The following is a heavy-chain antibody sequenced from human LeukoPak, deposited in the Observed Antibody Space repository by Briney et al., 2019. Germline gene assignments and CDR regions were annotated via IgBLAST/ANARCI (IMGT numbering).Heavy chain of an antibody. CDR3: AIGRRDAYNFPFDY. CDR1: GFTFNRQD. D-gene: IGHD5-24*01. CDR2: IGDDGNT. Sequence: GGSLRLSCVASGFTFNRQDMQWVRHAPGKGLEWVSAIGDDGNTYYAGSVKGRFTTSREKAKNSLYLQMNSLTAGDTAVYYCAIGRRDAYNFPFDYWGQGTLVTVSS. J-gene: IGHJ4*02. V-gene: IGHV3-13*01.